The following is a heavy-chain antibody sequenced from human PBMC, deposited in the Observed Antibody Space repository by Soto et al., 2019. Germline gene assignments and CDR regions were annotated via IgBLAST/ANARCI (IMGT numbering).Heavy chain of an antibody. D-gene: IGHD4-17*01. Sequence: QDQLVQSGAEVKKPGSSVKVSCKAFGGPFSSHTFSWVRQAPGQGLEWMGRIIPALGTTTYAQKFQGRVTITVDESVTTVYMELNRLRTEDTAVYYCARPDFGEYWYFDLWGRGTLVTVSS. CDR1: GGPFSSHT. CDR2: IIPALGTT. J-gene: IGHJ2*01. V-gene: IGHV1-69*08. CDR3: ARPDFGEYWYFDL.